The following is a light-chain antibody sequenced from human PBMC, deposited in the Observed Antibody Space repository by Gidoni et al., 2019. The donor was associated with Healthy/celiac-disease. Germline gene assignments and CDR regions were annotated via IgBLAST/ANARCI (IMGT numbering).Light chain of an antibody. V-gene: IGKV2-28*01. J-gene: IGKJ3*01. CDR2: LGS. Sequence: DIVMTQYPLSLPVTPGEPASISCRSSQSLLHSNGYNSLDWYLQEPGQSPQLLIYLGSNRASGVPDRFSGSGSGTDFTLKISRVEAEDVGVYYCMQALQTPCTFGPGTKVDIK. CDR3: MQALQTPCT. CDR1: QSLLHSNGYNS.